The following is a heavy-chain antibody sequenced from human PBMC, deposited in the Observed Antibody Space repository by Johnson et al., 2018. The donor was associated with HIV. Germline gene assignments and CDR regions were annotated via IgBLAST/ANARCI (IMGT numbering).Heavy chain of an antibody. CDR3: AKDGAWGADAVDI. D-gene: IGHD3-16*01. CDR2: IYSGGST. V-gene: IGHV3-66*02. CDR1: GFTVSSNY. Sequence: VQLVESGGGLVQPGGSLRLSCTASGFTVSSNYMSWVRQAPGKGLEWLSVIYSGGSTYYADSVKGRFIISRDNSQNTLYLQMNSLRAEDTALYYCAKDGAWGADAVDIWGQGTMVTVSS. J-gene: IGHJ3*02.